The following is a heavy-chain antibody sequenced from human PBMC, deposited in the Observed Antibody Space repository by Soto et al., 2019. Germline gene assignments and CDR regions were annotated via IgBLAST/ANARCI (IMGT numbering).Heavy chain of an antibody. J-gene: IGHJ6*02. CDR2: IIPIFGTA. CDR1: GGTFSSYA. V-gene: IGHV1-69*13. D-gene: IGHD6-13*01. CDR3: AVRIAAAGHYYYYYGMDV. Sequence: ASVKVSCKASGGTFSSYAISWVRQAPGQGLEGLGGIIPIFGTANYAQKFQGRVTITADESTSTAYMELSSLRSEDTAVYYCAVRIAAAGHYYYYYGMDVWGQGTTVTVSS.